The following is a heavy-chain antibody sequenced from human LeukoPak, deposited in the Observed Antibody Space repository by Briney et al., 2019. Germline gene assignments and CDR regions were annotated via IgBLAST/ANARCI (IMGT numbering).Heavy chain of an antibody. CDR1: GLTLSGYG. D-gene: IGHD3-9*01. CDR3: ARDFSYFRIHFDY. Sequence: GGSLRLSCVASGLTLSGYGMNWVRQAPGKGLEWLSYISTTMTTIYYADSVKGRFTVSRDNAKNSLYLQMDSLRAEDTAVYYCARDFSYFRIHFDYWGQGTLVTVSS. J-gene: IGHJ4*02. V-gene: IGHV3-48*01. CDR2: ISTTMTTI.